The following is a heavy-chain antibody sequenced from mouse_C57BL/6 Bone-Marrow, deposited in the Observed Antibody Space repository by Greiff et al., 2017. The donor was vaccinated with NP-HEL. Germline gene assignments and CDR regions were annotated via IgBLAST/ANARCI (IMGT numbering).Heavy chain of an antibody. D-gene: IGHD2-3*01. CDR2: ISNFAYSI. Sequence: EVKLVESGGGLVQPGGSLKLSCAASGFTFSDYGMAWVRQAPRKGPEWVAFISNFAYSIYYADTVTGRFTLSRENAKNTLYLEMSSLRSEDTAMYYCARLDEGAMDYWGQGTSVTVSS. CDR3: ARLDEGAMDY. V-gene: IGHV5-15*04. CDR1: GFTFSDYG. J-gene: IGHJ4*01.